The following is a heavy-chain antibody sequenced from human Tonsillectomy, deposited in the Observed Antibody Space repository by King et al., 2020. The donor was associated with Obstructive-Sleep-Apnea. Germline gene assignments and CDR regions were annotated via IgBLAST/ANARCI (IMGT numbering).Heavy chain of an antibody. CDR3: AKDSPRYYYDSSGHYYANAFDI. Sequence: QLVQSGGGLVQPGGSLRLSCAASGFTFSSYAMSWVRQAPGKGLEWVSAISGSGGSTYYADSVKGRFTISRDNSKNTLYLQMNSLRAEDTAVYYCAKDSPRYYYDSSGHYYANAFDIWGQGTMVTVSS. CDR2: ISGSGGST. J-gene: IGHJ3*02. D-gene: IGHD3-22*01. CDR1: GFTFSSYA. V-gene: IGHV3-23*04.